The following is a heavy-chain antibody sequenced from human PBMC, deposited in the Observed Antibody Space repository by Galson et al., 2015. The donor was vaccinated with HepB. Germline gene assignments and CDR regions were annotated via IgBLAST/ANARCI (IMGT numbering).Heavy chain of an antibody. CDR3: ARVEAPRGGYYPGFHY. CDR1: GFTFSSYW. CDR2: INSDGSST. Sequence: SLRLSCAASGFTFSSYWMHWVRQAPGKGLVWVSRINSDGSSTSYADSVKGRFTISRDNAKNTLYLQMNSLRAEDTAVYYCARVEAPRGGYYPGFHYWGQGTLVTVSS. J-gene: IGHJ4*02. V-gene: IGHV3-74*01. D-gene: IGHD3-22*01.